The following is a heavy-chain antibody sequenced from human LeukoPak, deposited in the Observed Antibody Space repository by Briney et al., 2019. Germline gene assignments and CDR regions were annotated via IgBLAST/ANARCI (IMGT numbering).Heavy chain of an antibody. CDR3: ARGLKYYYDSSGL. CDR2: MNPNSGNT. D-gene: IGHD3-22*01. J-gene: IGHJ4*02. CDR1: GYTFTGYY. V-gene: IGHV1-8*02. Sequence: ALVKVSCKASGYTFTGYYMHWVRQAPGQGLEWMGWMNPNSGNTGYAQKFQGRVTMTRNTSISTAYMELSSLRSEDTAVYYCARGLKYYYDSSGLWGQGTLVTVSS.